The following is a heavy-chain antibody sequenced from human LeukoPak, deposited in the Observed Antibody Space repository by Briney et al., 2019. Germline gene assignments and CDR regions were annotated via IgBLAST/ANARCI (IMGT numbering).Heavy chain of an antibody. D-gene: IGHD3-9*01. CDR3: AXAPVLRYFDWSRNNYYYGMDV. CDR2: INHSGST. J-gene: IGHJ6*02. Sequence: SETLSLTCAVYGGSFSGYYWSWIRQPPGKGLEWIGEINHSGSTNYNPSLKSRVTISVDTSKNQFSLKLSSVTAADTAVYYCAXAPVLRYFDWSRNNYYYGMDVWGQGTTVTVSS. CDR1: GGSFSGYY. V-gene: IGHV4-34*01.